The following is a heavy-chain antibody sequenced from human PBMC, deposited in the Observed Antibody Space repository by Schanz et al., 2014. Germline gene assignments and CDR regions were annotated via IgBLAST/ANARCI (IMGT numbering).Heavy chain of an antibody. CDR3: AKGRFGELSAFDI. CDR2: MNESHSTI. J-gene: IGHJ3*02. V-gene: IGHV3-NL1*01. D-gene: IGHD3-10*01. CDR1: GFTFSSYG. Sequence: QVQLVESGGGVVQPGRSLRLSCVASGFTFSSYGMHWVRQAPGKGLEWVSAMNESHSTIYYADSVRGRFTISRDNAENTLFLQMNSLRAEDTAVYYCAKGRFGELSAFDIWGQGTMVTVSS.